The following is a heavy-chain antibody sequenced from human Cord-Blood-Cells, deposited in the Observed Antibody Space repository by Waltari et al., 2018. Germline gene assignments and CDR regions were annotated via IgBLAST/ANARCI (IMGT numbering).Heavy chain of an antibody. J-gene: IGHJ3*02. Sequence: TFSSYAISWVRQAPGQGLEWMGGTIPIFGTANYAQKCQGRVTITADESTSTAYMELSSLRSEDTAVYYCATQGIQLWGVGAFDIWGQGTMVTVSS. CDR2: TIPIFGTA. CDR3: ATQGIQLWGVGAFDI. CDR1: TFSSYA. D-gene: IGHD5-18*01. V-gene: IGHV1-69*01.